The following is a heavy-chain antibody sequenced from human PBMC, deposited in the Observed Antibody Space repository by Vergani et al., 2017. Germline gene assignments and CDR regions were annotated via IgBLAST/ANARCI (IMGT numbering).Heavy chain of an antibody. CDR3: ARPGYCSXTSCYTASPLITNYYMDV. J-gene: IGHJ6*03. Sequence: QVQLVESGGGVVQPGRSLRLSCAASGFTFSSYAMHWVRQAPGKGLEWVAVISYDGSNKYYADSVKGRFTISRDNSKNTLYLQMNSLRAEDTAVYYCARPGYCSXTSCYTASPLITNYYMDVWGKGTTVTVSS. CDR2: ISYDGSNK. V-gene: IGHV3-30*04. D-gene: IGHD2-2*02. CDR1: GFTFSSYA.